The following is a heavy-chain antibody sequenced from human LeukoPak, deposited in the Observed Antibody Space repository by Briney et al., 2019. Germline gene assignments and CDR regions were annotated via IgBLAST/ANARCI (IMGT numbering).Heavy chain of an antibody. CDR2: ISAYNGNT. D-gene: IGHD1-26*01. CDR3: ARDESSGSYYFDY. Sequence: GASVKVSCKASGYSFSSYGISWVRQAPGHGLEWMGWISAYNGNTKYAQKLQGRVTMTTDTSTSTAYMALRSLRSDDTAVYYCARDESSGSYYFDYWGQGTLVTVSS. CDR1: GYSFSSYG. J-gene: IGHJ4*02. V-gene: IGHV1-18*01.